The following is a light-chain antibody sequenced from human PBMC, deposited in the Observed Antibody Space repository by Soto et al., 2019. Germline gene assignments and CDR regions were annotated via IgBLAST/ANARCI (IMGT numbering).Light chain of an antibody. CDR2: DTS. J-gene: IGLJ2*01. V-gene: IGLV7-46*01. CDR3: LLYYSGARV. Sequence: QAVVTQEPSLTVSPGGTVTLTCGSSTGSITSGHYPYWFQQKPGQAHRTLIYDTSNNHSWTPTRFSGSLLGGKAALTLSGAQPEDXXEYYCLLYYSGARVFGGGTKLTVL. CDR1: TGSITSGHY.